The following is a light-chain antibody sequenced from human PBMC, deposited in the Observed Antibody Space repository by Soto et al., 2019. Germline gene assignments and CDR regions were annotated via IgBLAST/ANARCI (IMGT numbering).Light chain of an antibody. CDR2: GIT. CDR3: QSHDSSLHASV. J-gene: IGLJ1*01. V-gene: IGLV1-40*01. CDR1: SSNIGAGYD. Sequence: QSVLTQPPSVSGAPGQRVTISCTGSSSNIGAGYDVHWYLQLPGTAPKLLIYGITNRPSGVPDRFSGSKSGSSASLAITGLQAEDEADYYCQSHDSSLHASVFGTGTKLTVL.